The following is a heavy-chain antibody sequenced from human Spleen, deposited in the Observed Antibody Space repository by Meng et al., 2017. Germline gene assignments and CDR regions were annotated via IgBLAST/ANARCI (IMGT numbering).Heavy chain of an antibody. CDR3: ARAASRVLWYFDL. J-gene: IGHJ2*01. V-gene: IGHV1-18*01. Sequence: QVRLEQCGTRVKRPGASAKVSCRASGYTFTSYAVTWVRQAPGQGLEWMGWINTYNGNTNYAQNLQGRVTMTTDTSTSPAYMELRNLTSDDTAVYYCARAASRVLWYFDLWGRGTLVTVSS. CDR1: GYTFTSYA. D-gene: IGHD3-10*01. CDR2: INTYNGNT.